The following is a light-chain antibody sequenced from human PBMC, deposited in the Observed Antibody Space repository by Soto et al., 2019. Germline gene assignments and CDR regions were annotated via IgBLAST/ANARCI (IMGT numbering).Light chain of an antibody. CDR1: SSNIGAGYD. Sequence: QSVLTQPPSVSGAPGQRVSISCTGSSSNIGAGYDVHWYQHLPGTAPKLLIYANNNRPSGVPDRFSGSKSGTSASLAITGLQAEYEADYYCQSYDSSRSPLYVFGTGTKVTVL. CDR2: ANN. V-gene: IGLV1-40*01. CDR3: QSYDSSRSPLYV. J-gene: IGLJ1*01.